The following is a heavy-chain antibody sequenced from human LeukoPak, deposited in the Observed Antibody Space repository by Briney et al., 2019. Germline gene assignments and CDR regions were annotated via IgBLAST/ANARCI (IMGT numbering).Heavy chain of an antibody. CDR2: IYYSGST. D-gene: IGHD2-2*01. V-gene: IGHV4-39*01. CDR3: ARISIVVVPAYFDY. CDR1: GGSISSSSYQ. J-gene: IGHJ4*02. Sequence: PSETLSLTCTVSGGSISSSSYQWGWIRQPPGKGLEWIGSIYYSGSTYYNPSLKSRVTVSVDTSKNQLSLKLSSVTAADTAVYYCARISIVVVPAYFDYWGQGTLVTVSS.